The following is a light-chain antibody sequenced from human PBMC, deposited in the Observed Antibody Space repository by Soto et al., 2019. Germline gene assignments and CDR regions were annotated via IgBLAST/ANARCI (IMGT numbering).Light chain of an antibody. CDR1: QDISSW. CDR3: QRTNSFPIT. J-gene: IGKJ4*02. V-gene: IGKV1D-12*01. Sequence: DIQMTQSPSSVSASVGDRVTITCRASQDISSWLAWYQQKPGKAPKLLIYAASTLQSGVPSRFSGSGYGTEFTLTISSLQPEDFATYYCQRTNSFPITFGGGSRVEIK. CDR2: AAS.